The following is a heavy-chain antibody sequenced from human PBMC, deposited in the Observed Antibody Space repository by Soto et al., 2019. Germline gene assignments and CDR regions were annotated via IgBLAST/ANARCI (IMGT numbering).Heavy chain of an antibody. D-gene: IGHD3-3*01. V-gene: IGHV4-34*01. CDR3: ASTYDFWSGSSSKEIDY. CDR1: GGSFTGYY. CDR2: INHSGST. J-gene: IGHJ4*02. Sequence: QVQLQQWGAGLLKPSETLSLTCAVYGGSFTGYYWSWIRQPPGEGLEWIGEINHSGSTNYNPSLKSRVTISRDTSKNQFSLKLSSVTAADTAVYYCASTYDFWSGSSSKEIDYWCQGTLVTVSS.